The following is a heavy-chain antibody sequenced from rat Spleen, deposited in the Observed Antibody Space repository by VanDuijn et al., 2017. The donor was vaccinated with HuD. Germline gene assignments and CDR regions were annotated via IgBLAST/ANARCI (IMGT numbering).Heavy chain of an antibody. CDR2: INYAGSST. J-gene: IGHJ4*01. CDR3: ARPCCRRYVMDA. Sequence: EVQLVESDGGLVQPGRSLKLSCAASGFTFSDYYMAWFRQAPTKGVEWVASINYAGSSTCYGDSVKGRFTISRDNAKSTLYLQMNSLRSEDTATYYCARPCCRRYVMDAWGQGASVTVSS. CDR1: GFTFSDYY. V-gene: IGHV5-22*01.